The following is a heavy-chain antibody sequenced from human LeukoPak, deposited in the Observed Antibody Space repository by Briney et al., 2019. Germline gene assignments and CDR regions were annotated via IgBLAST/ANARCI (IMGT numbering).Heavy chain of an antibody. CDR1: GFTVSSNY. Sequence: PGGSLRLSCAASGFTVSSNYVSWVRQAPGKGLEWVSVIYSGGSTYYADSVKGRFTISRDNSKNTLYLQMNSLRAEDTAVYYCARDEGSGWGYYYYYYMDVWGKGTTVTVSS. CDR2: IYSGGST. V-gene: IGHV3-66*01. D-gene: IGHD6-19*01. CDR3: ARDEGSGWGYYYYYYMDV. J-gene: IGHJ6*03.